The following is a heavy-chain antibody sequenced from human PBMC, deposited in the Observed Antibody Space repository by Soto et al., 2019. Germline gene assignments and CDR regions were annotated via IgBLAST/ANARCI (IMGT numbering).Heavy chain of an antibody. J-gene: IGHJ4*02. CDR2: ISAYNGNT. D-gene: IGHD3-22*01. CDR1: GYTFTSYG. CDR3: ARDGGEYYDSSGYYNFDY. Sequence: GASVKVSCKASGYTFTSYGISWVRQAPGQGLEWMGWISAYNGNTNYAQKLQGRVTMTTDTSTSTAYMELRSLRSDDTAVYYCARDGGEYYDSSGYYNFDYWGQGTLVTVSS. V-gene: IGHV1-18*01.